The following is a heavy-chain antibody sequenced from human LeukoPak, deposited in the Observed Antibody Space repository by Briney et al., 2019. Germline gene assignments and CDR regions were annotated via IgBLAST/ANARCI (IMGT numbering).Heavy chain of an antibody. CDR1: GYTFTSYY. CDR2: ISYDGSNK. CDR3: LSSSWGRPFDY. V-gene: IGHV3-30-3*01. J-gene: IGHJ4*02. Sequence: SCKASGYTFTSYYMHWVRQAPGKGLEWVAVISYDGSNKYYADSVKGRFTISRDNSKNTLYLQMNSLRAEDTAVYYCLSSSWGRPFDYWGQGTLVTVSS. D-gene: IGHD6-13*01.